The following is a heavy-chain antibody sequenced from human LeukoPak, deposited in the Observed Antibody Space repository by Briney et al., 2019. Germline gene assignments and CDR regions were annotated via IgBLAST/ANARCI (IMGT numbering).Heavy chain of an antibody. V-gene: IGHV3-11*01. D-gene: IGHD3-10*01. CDR3: AKAGSKDYFDS. Sequence: GGSLRLSCAASGFTFSDYYMSWIRQAPGKGLEWVSYISSSGSTIYYADSVKGRFTISRDNSKNSLYLQMNSLRTEDTALYYCAKAGSKDYFDSWGQGTLVTVSS. J-gene: IGHJ4*02. CDR1: GFTFSDYY. CDR2: ISSSGSTI.